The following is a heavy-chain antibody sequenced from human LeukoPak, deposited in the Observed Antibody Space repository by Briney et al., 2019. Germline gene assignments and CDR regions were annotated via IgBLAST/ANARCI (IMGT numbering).Heavy chain of an antibody. CDR2: IYYSGST. Sequence: SETLSLTCTVSGSSVSSDTHYWGWIRQPPGKGLEWIVSIYYSGSTYYNPYLKSRVTISVDTSKNQFSLKLSSVTAADTAVYYCASGVGSYWGQGTLVTVSS. CDR3: ASGVGSY. V-gene: IGHV4-39*07. CDR1: GSSVSSDTHY. J-gene: IGHJ4*02. D-gene: IGHD2-15*01.